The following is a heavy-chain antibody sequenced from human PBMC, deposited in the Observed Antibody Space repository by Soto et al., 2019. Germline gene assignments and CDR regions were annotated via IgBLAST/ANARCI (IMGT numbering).Heavy chain of an antibody. D-gene: IGHD5-12*01. Sequence: PGGSLRLSCLASGFSLSNSGMFWVRQAPGKGLEWISYISRSHSAIYYADSVKGRFTMSRDNAKNSIFLQMNSLTDEDRAVYYCATEGPNGYIPYYLETWGQGVPVPVSS. V-gene: IGHV3-48*02. CDR1: GFSLSNSG. J-gene: IGHJ4*02. CDR3: ATEGPNGYIPYYLET. CDR2: ISRSHSAI.